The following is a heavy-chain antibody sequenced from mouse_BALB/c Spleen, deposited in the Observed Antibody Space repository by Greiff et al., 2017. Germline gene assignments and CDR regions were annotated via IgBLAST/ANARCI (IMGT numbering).Heavy chain of an antibody. V-gene: IGHV1-47*01. J-gene: IGHJ4*01. CDR1: GYTFTTYP. CDR2: FHPYNDDT. CDR3: ARRDSSGYVFMDY. Sequence: QVQLKESGAELVKPGASVKMSCKAFGYTFTTYPIERMKQNHGKSLEWIGNFHPYNDDTKYNEKFKGKAKLTAEKSSSSVYLELSRLTSDDSAVYYCARRDSSGYVFMDYWGQGTAVTVSS. D-gene: IGHD3-2*01.